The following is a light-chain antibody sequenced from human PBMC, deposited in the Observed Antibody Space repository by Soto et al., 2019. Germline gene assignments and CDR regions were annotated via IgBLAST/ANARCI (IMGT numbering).Light chain of an antibody. CDR3: QQYNDWPPT. V-gene: IGKV3-15*01. Sequence: EIVMTQSPATLSVSPGERATLSCRASQSVSGSYLAWYQHKPGQAPRLLISGASTRATGIPARFSGSGSGTEFTLTINSLQSEDFAVYSCQQYNDWPPTVGGGTKVEIK. J-gene: IGKJ4*01. CDR2: GAS. CDR1: QSVSGSY.